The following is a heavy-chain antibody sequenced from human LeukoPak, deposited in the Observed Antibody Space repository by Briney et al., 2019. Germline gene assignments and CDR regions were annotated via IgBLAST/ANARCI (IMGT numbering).Heavy chain of an antibody. CDR1: GYTFTGYY. CDR2: INPNSGGT. CDR3: ARGGPQWAASPSYFDY. V-gene: IGHV1-2*02. Sequence: GASVKVSCKASGYTFTGYYMHWVRQAPGQGLEWMGWINPNSGGTNYAQKFQGRVTMTRDTSISTAYMELSRLRSDDTAVYYCARGGPQWAASPSYFDYWGQGTLVTVSS. D-gene: IGHD2-15*01. J-gene: IGHJ4*02.